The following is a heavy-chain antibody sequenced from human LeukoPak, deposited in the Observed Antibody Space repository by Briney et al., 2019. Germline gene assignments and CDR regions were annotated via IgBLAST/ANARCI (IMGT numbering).Heavy chain of an antibody. CDR3: ARGLGYGDYVA. CDR2: IYYSGST. Sequence: PSETLSLTCTVSGGSISSSSYYWGWIRQPPGKGLEWIGSIYYSGSTYYNPSLKSRVTISVDTSKNQFSLKLSSVTAADTAVYYCARGLGYGDYVAWGQGTLVTVSS. D-gene: IGHD4-17*01. CDR1: GGSISSSSYY. V-gene: IGHV4-39*07. J-gene: IGHJ5*02.